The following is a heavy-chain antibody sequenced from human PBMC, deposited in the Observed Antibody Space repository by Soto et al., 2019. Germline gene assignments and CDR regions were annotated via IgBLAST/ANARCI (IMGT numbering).Heavy chain of an antibody. V-gene: IGHV4-30-2*01. J-gene: IGHJ5*02. CDR2: IYHSGST. D-gene: IGHD1-1*01. Sequence: QLQLQESGSGLVRPSQTLSLTCAVSGGSISSGGYSWNWIRQPPGKGLEWIGYIYHSGSTLYNPSLKSRVTVSGDKSTNQSSLKLSSVTAADTAVYYCARDQLEGNWFDPWGQGTLVTVSS. CDR3: ARDQLEGNWFDP. CDR1: GGSISSGGYS.